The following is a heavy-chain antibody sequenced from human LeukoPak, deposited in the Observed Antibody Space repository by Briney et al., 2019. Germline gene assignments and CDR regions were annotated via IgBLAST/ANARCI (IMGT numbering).Heavy chain of an antibody. CDR1: GYTFTGYY. J-gene: IGHJ6*02. CDR3: ARDQLWFGELLPNYYYGMDV. Sequence: ASVKVSCTASGYTFTGYYMHWVRQAPGQGLEWMAWINPNSGGTNYAQTFQGRVTMTRDKSISTAYMELSRLRSDDTAVYYCARDQLWFGELLPNYYYGMDVWGQGTTVTVSS. V-gene: IGHV1-2*02. D-gene: IGHD3-10*01. CDR2: INPNSGGT.